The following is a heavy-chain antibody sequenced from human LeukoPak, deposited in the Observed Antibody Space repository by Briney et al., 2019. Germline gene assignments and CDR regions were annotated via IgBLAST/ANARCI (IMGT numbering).Heavy chain of an antibody. V-gene: IGHV4-59*08. CDR2: IYYSGST. CDR1: GGSISSYY. J-gene: IGHJ2*01. D-gene: IGHD6-19*01. Sequence: SETLSLTCTVSGGSISSYYWSWIRQPPGKGRGVIGYIYYSGSTDYNSSLKSRVTISVDTSRNQFSLKLSSVTAADTAVYYCARHGQQWLLRVGFDLWGRGTLVTVSS. CDR3: ARHGQQWLLRVGFDL.